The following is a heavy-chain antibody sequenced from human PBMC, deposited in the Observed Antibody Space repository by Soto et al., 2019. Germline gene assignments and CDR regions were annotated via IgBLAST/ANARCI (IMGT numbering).Heavy chain of an antibody. CDR1: GYTFTDYY. V-gene: IGHV1-2*02. J-gene: IGHJ4*02. CDR2: VDLNSGAS. Sequence: ASVKVSCKPSGYTFTDYYIHWVRQAPGLGLEWMGWVDLNSGASRKTQKFQGSLTMTRDTSTTTVYMELSSLTSDDTAVYYCPRDNYGALDYWGQGTLVTVSS. D-gene: IGHD2-21*01. CDR3: PRDNYGALDY.